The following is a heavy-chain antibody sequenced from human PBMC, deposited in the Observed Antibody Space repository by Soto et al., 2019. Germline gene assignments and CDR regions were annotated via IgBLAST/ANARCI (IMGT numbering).Heavy chain of an antibody. CDR3: ARQVIVVVTDYYYYGMDV. D-gene: IGHD3-22*01. Sequence: PGESLKISCKGSGYSFTSYWISWVRQMPGKGLEWMGRIDPSDSYTNYSPSFQGHVTISADKSISTAYLQWSSLKASDTAMYYCARQVIVVVTDYYYYGMDVWGQGTTVTV. CDR1: GYSFTSYW. J-gene: IGHJ6*02. CDR2: IDPSDSYT. V-gene: IGHV5-10-1*01.